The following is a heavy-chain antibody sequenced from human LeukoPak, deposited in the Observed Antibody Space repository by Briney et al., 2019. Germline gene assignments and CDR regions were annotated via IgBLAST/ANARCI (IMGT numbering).Heavy chain of an antibody. J-gene: IGHJ3*02. CDR2: IYSGGST. V-gene: IGHV3-53*01. CDR1: GFTVSSNY. Sequence: GGSLRLSCAASGFTVSSNYMSWVRQAPGKGLEWVSVIYSGGSTYYADSVKGRFSISRDNSENTLYLQMNGLRAEDTAVYYCSRPNYYGSGRDVFDIWGQGTMVTVSS. CDR3: SRPNYYGSGRDVFDI. D-gene: IGHD3-10*01.